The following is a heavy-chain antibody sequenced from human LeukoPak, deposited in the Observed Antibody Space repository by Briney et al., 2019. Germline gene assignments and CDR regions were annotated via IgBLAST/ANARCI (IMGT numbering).Heavy chain of an antibody. J-gene: IGHJ4*02. CDR3: VKEITGWYSD. Sequence: PGGSLRLSCSASGFSFSTYDMHWVRQTPGKKLEYVSAISSNGGSTYYADSVKGRFAITRDNSKNTLYLQMSSLRAEDTAVYYCVKEITGWYSDWGQGTLVTVSS. D-gene: IGHD6-19*01. CDR2: ISSNGGST. V-gene: IGHV3-64D*06. CDR1: GFSFSTYD.